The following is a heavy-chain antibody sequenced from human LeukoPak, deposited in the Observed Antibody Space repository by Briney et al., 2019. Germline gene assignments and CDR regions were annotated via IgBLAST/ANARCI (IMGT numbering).Heavy chain of an antibody. J-gene: IGHJ4*02. D-gene: IGHD5-12*01. CDR1: GFTISDYY. CDR2: IDGSDNT. V-gene: IGHV3-53*01. CDR3: AKEAGYSGYDYPDY. Sequence: GGSLRLSCAASGFTISDYYMHWIRQAPGKGLEWVSVIDGSDNTDYADSVKGRFTISRDNSKNTLYLQMNSLRAEDTAVYYCAKEAGYSGYDYPDYWGQGTLVTVSS.